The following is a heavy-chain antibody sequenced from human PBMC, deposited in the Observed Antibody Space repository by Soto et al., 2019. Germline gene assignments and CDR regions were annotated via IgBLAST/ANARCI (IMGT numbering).Heavy chain of an antibody. D-gene: IGHD3-10*01. CDR2: INTANGNI. V-gene: IGHV1-3*04. Sequence: GASVKVSCKASGYTFTTYAIHWVRQAPGQRLERMGWINTANGNIEYSQTVQGKVTMTRDTSASTAYMELSSLRSEDTAMYYCARVMTGRRSYYGSGSYYYDPFDKWGQGTMVTVSS. CDR1: GYTFTTYA. CDR3: ARVMTGRRSYYGSGSYYYDPFDK. J-gene: IGHJ3*02.